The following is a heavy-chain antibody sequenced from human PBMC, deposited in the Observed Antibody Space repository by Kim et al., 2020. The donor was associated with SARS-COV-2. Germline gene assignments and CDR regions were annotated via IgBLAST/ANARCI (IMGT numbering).Heavy chain of an antibody. CDR2: ISYDSSSK. CDR1: GYTFRTFG. J-gene: IGHJ6*01. D-gene: IGHD2-8*02. Sequence: GGSLRLSCAASGYTFRTFGIHWVRQAPGKGLEWVALISYDSSSKYFLDSVKGRFSVSRDNSKSTAYLQVNSLRPDDTAVYYCARPRVRYWAHPAPHGLDV. CDR3: ARPRVRYWAHPAPHGLDV. V-gene: IGHV3-30*03.